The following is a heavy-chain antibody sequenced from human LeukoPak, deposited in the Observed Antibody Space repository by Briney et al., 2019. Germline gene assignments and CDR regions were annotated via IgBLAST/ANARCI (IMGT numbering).Heavy chain of an antibody. J-gene: IGHJ6*02. CDR2: IIPILGIA. CDR3: ARGVGSSSYYYYYGMDV. Sequence: ASVKVSCKASGSTFSSYAISWVRQAPGQGLEWMGRIIPILGIANYAQKFQGRVTITADKSTSTAYMELSSLRSEDTAVYYCARGVGSSSYYYYYGMDVWGQGTTVTVSS. V-gene: IGHV1-69*04. CDR1: GSTFSSYA. D-gene: IGHD6-6*01.